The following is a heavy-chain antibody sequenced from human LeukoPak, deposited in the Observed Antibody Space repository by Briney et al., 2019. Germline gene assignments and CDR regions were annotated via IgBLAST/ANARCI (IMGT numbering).Heavy chain of an antibody. CDR3: ASSGWYYYYFDY. J-gene: IGHJ4*02. D-gene: IGHD6-19*01. Sequence: PSETLSLTCTVSGGSISSSSYYWGWIRQPPGKGLEWIGSIYYSGSTNYNPSLKSRVTISVDTSKNQFSLKLSSVTAADTAVYYCASSGWYYYYFDYWGQGTLVTVSS. CDR1: GGSISSSSYY. CDR2: IYYSGST. V-gene: IGHV4-39*01.